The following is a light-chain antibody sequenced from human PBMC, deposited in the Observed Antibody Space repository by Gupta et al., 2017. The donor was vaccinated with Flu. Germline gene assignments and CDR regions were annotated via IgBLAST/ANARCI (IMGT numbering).Light chain of an antibody. CDR1: QSLLHSNGYNY. Sequence: MTQSPLSLPVTPGAPASISCRSSQSLLHSNGYNYLDWYLQKPGQSPQLLIYLGSNRASGVPDRFSGSGSGTDFTLKISRVEAEDVGVYYCMQALQTPTFGQGTKVEIK. CDR2: LGS. CDR3: MQALQTPT. V-gene: IGKV2-28*01. J-gene: IGKJ1*01.